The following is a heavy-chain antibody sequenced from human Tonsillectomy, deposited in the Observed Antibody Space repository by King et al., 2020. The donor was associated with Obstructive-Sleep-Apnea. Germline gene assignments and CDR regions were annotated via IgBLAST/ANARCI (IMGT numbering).Heavy chain of an antibody. CDR3: ARAGVVIVATSERTFYYYYMDV. CDR1: SSYD. CDR2: IGTAGDT. D-gene: IGHD5-12*01. Sequence: SSYDMHWVRQATGKGLEWVSSIGTAGDTYYPGSVNGRFTISRENAQNSLYLQMNSLRAGDTAVYYCARAGVVIVATSERTFYYYYMDVWGKGTTVTVSS. J-gene: IGHJ6*03. V-gene: IGHV3-13*04.